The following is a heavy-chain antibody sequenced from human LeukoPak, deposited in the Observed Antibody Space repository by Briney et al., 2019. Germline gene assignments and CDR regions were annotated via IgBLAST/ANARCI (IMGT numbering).Heavy chain of an antibody. J-gene: IGHJ5*02. CDR2: MYYSGST. Sequence: PSETLSLTCTVSGGSISSGSDYWGWIRQHPGKGLEWIGYMYYSGSTYYKSPLKSRVTMSADTSKNQFSLKLSSVTAADTAVYYCARVVAAARFDPWGQGTLVTVSS. V-gene: IGHV4-31*03. CDR3: ARVVAAARFDP. D-gene: IGHD6-13*01. CDR1: GGSISSGSDY.